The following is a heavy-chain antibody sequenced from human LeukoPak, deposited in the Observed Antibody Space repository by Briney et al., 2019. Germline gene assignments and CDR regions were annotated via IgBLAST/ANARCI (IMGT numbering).Heavy chain of an antibody. V-gene: IGHV1-2*02. CDR3: ARIRWVDS. J-gene: IGHJ5*01. Sequence: ASVKLSCKASGYTFTDYDMHWVRQAPGQRLEWMGWINPNSDTNYAQKFQGRVTMTRDTSTSTGYMELTRLTSDDTAVYFCARIRWVDSWGQGTLVTVSS. CDR2: INPNSDT. CDR1: GYTFTDYD.